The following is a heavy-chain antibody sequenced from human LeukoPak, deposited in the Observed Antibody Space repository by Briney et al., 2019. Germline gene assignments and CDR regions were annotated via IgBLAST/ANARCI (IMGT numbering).Heavy chain of an antibody. CDR1: GFTFDDYA. J-gene: IGHJ6*02. Sequence: GGSLRLSCAASGFTFDDYAMHWVRQAPGKGLEWVSGISWNSGSMGYADSVKGRFTISRDNAKNSLYLQMNSLRDEDTAFYYCARFNGDYYGMDVWGQGTTVTVSS. CDR2: ISWNSGSM. D-gene: IGHD4-17*01. CDR3: ARFNGDYYGMDV. V-gene: IGHV3-9*01.